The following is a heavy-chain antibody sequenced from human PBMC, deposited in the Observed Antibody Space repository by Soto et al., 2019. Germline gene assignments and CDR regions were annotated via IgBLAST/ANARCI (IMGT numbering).Heavy chain of an antibody. CDR2: INPIFPTP. CDR3: ARDKDRQPLGGNYYYGIDV. J-gene: IGHJ6*02. Sequence: QVQLVQSGAEVKKPGSSVTVSCKASGGTFGNSAISWVRQAPGQGVEWMGGINPIFPTPDYAQKFQGRVTITADDSTSTAYMELTILRSEDTAVYYCARDKDRQPLGGNYYYGIDVWGQGTTVTVSS. V-gene: IGHV1-69*12. D-gene: IGHD3-3*02. CDR1: GGTFGNSA.